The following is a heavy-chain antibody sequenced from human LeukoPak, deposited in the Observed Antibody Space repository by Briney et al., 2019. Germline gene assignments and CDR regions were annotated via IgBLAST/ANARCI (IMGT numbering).Heavy chain of an antibody. J-gene: IGHJ4*02. D-gene: IGHD6-19*01. Sequence: PSETLSLTCTVSGGSISSSSYYWGWIRQPPGKGLEWIGSIYYSGSTYYNPSLKSRVTISVDTSKNQFPLKLSSVTAADTAVYYCARPGIAVAGPSRDYWGQGTLVTVSS. CDR2: IYYSGST. V-gene: IGHV4-39*01. CDR1: GGSISSSSYY. CDR3: ARPGIAVAGPSRDY.